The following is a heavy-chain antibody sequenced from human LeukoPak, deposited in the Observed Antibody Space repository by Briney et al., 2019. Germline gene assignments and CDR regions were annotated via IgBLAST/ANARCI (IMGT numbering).Heavy chain of an antibody. CDR2: INHSGST. CDR1: GGSFSGYY. D-gene: IGHD2-2*01. V-gene: IGHV4-34*01. Sequence: SETLPLTCAVYGGSFSGYYWSWLRQPPGKGLEWIGEINHSGSTNYNPSLKSRVTISVDTSKNQFSLKLSSVAAADTAVYYCARGYCSSTSCYVFRFDPWGQGTLVTVSS. CDR3: ARGYCSSTSCYVFRFDP. J-gene: IGHJ5*02.